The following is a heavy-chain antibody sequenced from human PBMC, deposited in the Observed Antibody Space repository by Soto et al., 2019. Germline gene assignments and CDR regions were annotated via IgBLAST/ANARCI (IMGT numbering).Heavy chain of an antibody. V-gene: IGHV3-30-3*01. CDR2: ISYDGSDH. Sequence: QVQLVESGGGVVQPGRSLRLSCAASGFTFSSYAMHWVRQAPGKGLEWVAVISYDGSDHYCADSVKGRFTISRDNSKNTLLLQMNSLRTEDTAVYYCAAVFTIDYWGQGTLVTVSS. J-gene: IGHJ4*02. D-gene: IGHD2-2*01. CDR3: AAVFTIDY. CDR1: GFTFSSYA.